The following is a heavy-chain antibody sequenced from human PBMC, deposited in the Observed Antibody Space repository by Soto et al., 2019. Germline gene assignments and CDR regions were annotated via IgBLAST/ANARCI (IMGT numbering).Heavy chain of an antibody. V-gene: IGHV4-34*01. Sequence: QVQLQQWGAGLLKPSETLSLTCAVYGGSFSGYYWSWIRQPPGKGLEWIGEINHSGSTNYNPSLKSRVTISVDTSKNQFSLKLSSVTAADTAVYYGASRVRLRRLYYFDYWGQGTLVTVSS. D-gene: IGHD4-17*01. CDR3: ASRVRLRRLYYFDY. J-gene: IGHJ4*02. CDR1: GGSFSGYY. CDR2: INHSGST.